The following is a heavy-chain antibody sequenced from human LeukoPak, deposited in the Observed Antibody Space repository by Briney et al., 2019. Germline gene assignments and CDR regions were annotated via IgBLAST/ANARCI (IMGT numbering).Heavy chain of an antibody. D-gene: IGHD4-17*01. V-gene: IGHV4-61*02. CDR1: GGSISSGSYY. CDR2: IYTSGST. Sequence: SETLSPTCTVSGGSISSGSYYWSWIRQPAGKGLEWIGRIYTSGSTNYNPSLKSRVTISVDTSKNQFSLKLSSVTAADTAVYYCARGLPSTVTPPFDPWGQGTLVTVSS. CDR3: ARGLPSTVTPPFDP. J-gene: IGHJ5*02.